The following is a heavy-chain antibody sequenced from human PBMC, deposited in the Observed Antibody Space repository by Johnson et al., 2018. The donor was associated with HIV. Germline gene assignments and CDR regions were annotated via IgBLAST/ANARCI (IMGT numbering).Heavy chain of an antibody. Sequence: VQLVESGGGLVQPGGSLRLSCAASGFTFSNAWMSWVRQAPGKGLEWVGRIKSNTDGGTTDYAAPVKGRFAISRDDSKNTLYLQLNSLKTEDTAVYYCTTALTGDAFNIWGQGTLVTVSS. V-gene: IGHV3-15*01. CDR1: GFTFSNAW. J-gene: IGHJ3*02. D-gene: IGHD7-27*01. CDR3: TTALTGDAFNI. CDR2: IKSNTDGGTT.